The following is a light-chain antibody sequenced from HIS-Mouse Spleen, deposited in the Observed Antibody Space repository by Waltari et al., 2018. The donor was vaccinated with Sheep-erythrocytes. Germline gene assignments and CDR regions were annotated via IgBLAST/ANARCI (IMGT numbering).Light chain of an antibody. CDR1: SSDVGGYNY. V-gene: IGLV2-11*01. Sequence: QSALTQPRSVSGSPGQSVTISCTGTSSDVGGYNYVPWYQQTPGKATKLRIYDVSKRPSGVPDRFSGSKSGNTASLTISGLQAEDEAEYYCCSYAGSYNHVFATGTKVTVL. J-gene: IGLJ1*01. CDR3: CSYAGSYNHV. CDR2: DVS.